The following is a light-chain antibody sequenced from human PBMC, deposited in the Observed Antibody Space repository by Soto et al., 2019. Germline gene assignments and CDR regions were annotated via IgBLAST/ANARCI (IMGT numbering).Light chain of an antibody. V-gene: IGKV4-1*01. Sequence: DIVMTHSPDSLSVSLCERAIINGKSNQRVFSNSKNRNHLSWYQQKTGQTPKLLIYWATTRASGVPDRFSGSGSGTDFTLTVSGLQTEDVAIYYCHQYFRTPLTFGGGTKVDI. CDR3: HQYFRTPLT. CDR1: QRVFSNSKNRNH. CDR2: WAT. J-gene: IGKJ4*01.